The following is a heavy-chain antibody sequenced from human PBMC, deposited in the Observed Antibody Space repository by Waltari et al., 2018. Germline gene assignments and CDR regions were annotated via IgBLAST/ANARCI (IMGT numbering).Heavy chain of an antibody. Sequence: QLQLQESGPGLVKPSETLSLTCTVSGGSISSSSYYWGWIRQPPGKGLEWIGSIYYSGSTYYNPSLKRRVTISVDTSKNQFALKLSSVTAADTAVYYCARHGQENWFDPWGQGTLVTVSS. CDR1: GGSISSSSYY. V-gene: IGHV4-39*07. CDR2: IYYSGST. CDR3: ARHGQENWFDP. J-gene: IGHJ5*02.